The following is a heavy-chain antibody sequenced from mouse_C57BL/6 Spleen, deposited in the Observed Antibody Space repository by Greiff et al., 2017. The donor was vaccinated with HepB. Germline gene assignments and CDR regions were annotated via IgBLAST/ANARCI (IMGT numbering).Heavy chain of an antibody. V-gene: IGHV1-15*01. CDR2: IDPETGGT. J-gene: IGHJ1*03. Sequence: QVQLKESGAELVRPGASVTLSCKASGYTFTDYEMHWVKQTPVHGLEWIGAIDPETGGTAYNQKFKGKAILTAYKSSSTAYMELRSLTSEDSAVYYCTRDYGSPRYFDVWGTGTTVTVSS. CDR1: GYTFTDYE. CDR3: TRDYGSPRYFDV. D-gene: IGHD1-1*01.